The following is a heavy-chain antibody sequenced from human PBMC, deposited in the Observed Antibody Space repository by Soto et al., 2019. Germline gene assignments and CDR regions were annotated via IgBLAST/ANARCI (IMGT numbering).Heavy chain of an antibody. V-gene: IGHV4-34*01. J-gene: IGHJ6*03. Sequence: PSETLSLTCAVYGGSFSGYYWSWIRQPPGKGLEWIGEINHSGSTNYNPSLKSRVTISVDTSKNQFSLKLSSVTAADTAVYYCARRKRGYSNGWTPYSDYKDVLSKGTTVTVSS. CDR2: INHSGST. CDR1: GGSFSGYY. CDR3: ARRKRGYSNGWTPYSDYKDV. D-gene: IGHD6-19*01.